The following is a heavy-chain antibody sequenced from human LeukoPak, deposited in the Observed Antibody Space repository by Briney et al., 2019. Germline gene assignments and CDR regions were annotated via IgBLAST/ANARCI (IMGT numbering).Heavy chain of an antibody. CDR2: IYYSGST. J-gene: IGHJ5*02. Sequence: SQTLSLTCTVSGGSISSGDYYWSWIRQPPGKGLEWIGYIYYSGSTYYNPSLKSRVTISVDTSKNQFSLKLSSVTAADTAVYYCARARARAGGKRSKLNNWFDPWGQGTLVTVSS. V-gene: IGHV4-30-4*08. CDR1: GGSISSGDYY. D-gene: IGHD3-16*01. CDR3: ARARARAGGKRSKLNNWFDP.